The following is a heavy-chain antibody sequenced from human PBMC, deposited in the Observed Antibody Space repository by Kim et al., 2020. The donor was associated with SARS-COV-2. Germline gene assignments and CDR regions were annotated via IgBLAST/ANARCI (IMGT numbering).Heavy chain of an antibody. CDR2: IIPIFGTA. CDR3: ARAEGMWISSTRSYYFDY. D-gene: IGHD2-2*01. Sequence: SVKVSCKASGGTFSRYAISWVRQAPGQGLEWMGGIIPIFGTANYAQKFQGRVTITADESTSTAYMELSSLRSEDTAVYYCARAEGMWISSTRSYYFDYWGQGTLVTVSS. J-gene: IGHJ4*02. CDR1: GGTFSRYA. V-gene: IGHV1-69*13.